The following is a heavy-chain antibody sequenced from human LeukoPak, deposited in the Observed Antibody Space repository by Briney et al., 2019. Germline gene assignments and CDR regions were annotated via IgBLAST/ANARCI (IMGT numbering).Heavy chain of an antibody. Sequence: SETLSLTCTVSGGSISSSGYYWGWIRQPPGKGLEWIGSIYYSGSTYYNPSLKSRVTISVDTSKNQFSLKLGSVTAADTSVYYCAKLSDRDPQHWFDPWGQGILVTVSS. D-gene: IGHD3-10*01. CDR2: IYYSGST. J-gene: IGHJ5*02. CDR3: AKLSDRDPQHWFDP. V-gene: IGHV4-39*01. CDR1: GGSISSSGYY.